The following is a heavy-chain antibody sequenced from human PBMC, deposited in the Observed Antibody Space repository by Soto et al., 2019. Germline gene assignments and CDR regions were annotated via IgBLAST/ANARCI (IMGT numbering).Heavy chain of an antibody. CDR1: GGTFSSYA. CDR3: ARGDVSMVRGVITTWYYGMDV. D-gene: IGHD3-10*01. Sequence: QVQLVQSGAEVKKPGSSVKVSCKASGGTFSSYAISWVRQAPGQGLEWMGGIIPIFGTANYTQKFQGRVTITADESTSTAYMELSSLRSEDTAVYYCARGDVSMVRGVITTWYYGMDVWGQGTTVTVSS. J-gene: IGHJ6*02. CDR2: IIPIFGTA. V-gene: IGHV1-69*12.